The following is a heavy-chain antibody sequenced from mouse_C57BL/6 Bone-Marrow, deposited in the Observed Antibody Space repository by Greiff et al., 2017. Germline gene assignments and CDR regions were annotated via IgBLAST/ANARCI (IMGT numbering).Heavy chain of an antibody. CDR1: GYSITSGYY. CDR3: RRGYYRAMDD. CDR2: INYDGSN. D-gene: IGHD2-14*01. V-gene: IGHV3-6*01. J-gene: IGHJ4*01. Sequence: ESGPGLVKPSQSLSLTCSVTGYSITSGYYWNLIRQFPGNKLEWMSYINYDGSNNYNPSLKNRISITRDTSRNQFFLKLSCLTTEDTATYYCRRGYYRAMDDWGKGTSVTVSS.